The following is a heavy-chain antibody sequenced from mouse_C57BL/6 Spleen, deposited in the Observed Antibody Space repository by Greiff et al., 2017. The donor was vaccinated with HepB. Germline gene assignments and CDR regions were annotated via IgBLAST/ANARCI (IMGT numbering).Heavy chain of an antibody. CDR2: INPNNGGT. J-gene: IGHJ3*01. D-gene: IGHD2-1*01. V-gene: IGHV1-18*01. Sequence: EVQLQQSGPELVKPGASVKIPCKASGYTFTDYNMDWVKQSHGKSLEWIGDINPNNGGTIYNQKFKGKATLTVNKSSSTAYKEPRRLTSEDTAVYYCARVYDGKYWFAYWGQGTLVTVAA. CDR1: GYTFTDYN. CDR3: ARVYDGKYWFAY.